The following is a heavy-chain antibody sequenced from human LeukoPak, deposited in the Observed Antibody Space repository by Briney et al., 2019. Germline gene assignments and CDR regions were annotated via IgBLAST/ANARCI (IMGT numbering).Heavy chain of an antibody. CDR1: GFTFGSYA. J-gene: IGHJ4*02. CDR3: AKGAVWSLYYFDY. D-gene: IGHD2-21*01. Sequence: GGSLRLSCAAPGFTFGSYAMSWVRQTPGKGLEWVSTISATNTYYADSVKGRFTISRDNSKNTLFLRMNSLRAEDTAIYYCAKGAVWSLYYFDYWGQGTLVTVSS. V-gene: IGHV3-23*01. CDR2: ISATNT.